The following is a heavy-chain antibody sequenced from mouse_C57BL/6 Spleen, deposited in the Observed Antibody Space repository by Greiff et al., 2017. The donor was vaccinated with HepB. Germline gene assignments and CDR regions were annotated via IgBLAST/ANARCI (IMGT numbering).Heavy chain of an antibody. CDR1: GYTFTSYW. V-gene: IGHV1-59*01. CDR2: IDPSDSYT. Sequence: QVQLQQPGAELVRPGTSVKLSCKASGYTFTSYWMHWVKQRPGQGLEWIGVIDPSDSYTNYNQKFKGKATLTVDTSSSTAYMQLSSLTSEDSAVYYCARSRGYDGYFDYWGQGTTLTVSS. CDR3: ARSRGYDGYFDY. D-gene: IGHD2-2*01. J-gene: IGHJ2*01.